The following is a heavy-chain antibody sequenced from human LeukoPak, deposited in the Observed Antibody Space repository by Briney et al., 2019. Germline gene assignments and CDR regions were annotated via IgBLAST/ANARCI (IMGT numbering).Heavy chain of an antibody. Sequence: PGGSLRLSCAASGFTFSSYGMSWVRQAPGKGLEWVSAISGSGGSTYYADSVKGRFTISRDNSKNTLYLQMNSLRAEDTAVYYCAKAAWVYGSGSYRSWGQGTLVTVSS. V-gene: IGHV3-23*01. D-gene: IGHD3-10*01. CDR1: GFTFSSYG. J-gene: IGHJ4*02. CDR3: AKAAWVYGSGSYRS. CDR2: ISGSGGST.